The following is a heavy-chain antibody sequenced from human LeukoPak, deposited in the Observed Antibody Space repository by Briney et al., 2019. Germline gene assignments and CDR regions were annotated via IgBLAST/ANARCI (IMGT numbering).Heavy chain of an antibody. J-gene: IGHJ4*02. CDR1: GYIFTSNY. Sequence: ASVKVSCKASGYIFTSNYIHWVRQAPGQGLEWMGMIYPRDGSTSYAQRLQDRVTVTRDTSTSTVHMELSGLRSEDTAVYYCARDQEGFDYWGQGTQVTVSS. CDR3: ARDQEGFDY. V-gene: IGHV1-46*01. CDR2: IYPRDGST.